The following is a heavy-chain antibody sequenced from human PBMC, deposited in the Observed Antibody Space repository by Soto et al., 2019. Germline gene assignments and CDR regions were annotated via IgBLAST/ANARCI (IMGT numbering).Heavy chain of an antibody. Sequence: QLQLQESGPGLVKPSETLSLTCSVSGGSISNSRDYWGWIRQPPGKGLEWIATIYYSGKTYYNPSLNSRVTISVDTSKNQFSLKLSSVTAADTAVYYCARHPPLDGSGFPFDYWGQGTLVTVSS. CDR3: ARHPPLDGSGFPFDY. D-gene: IGHD3-10*01. V-gene: IGHV4-39*01. CDR2: IYYSGKT. CDR1: GGSISNSRDY. J-gene: IGHJ4*02.